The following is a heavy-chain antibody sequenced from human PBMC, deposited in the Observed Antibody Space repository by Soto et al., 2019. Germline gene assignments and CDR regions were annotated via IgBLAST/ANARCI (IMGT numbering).Heavy chain of an antibody. CDR2: IYHAGSV. V-gene: IGHV4-38-2*01. J-gene: IGHJ6*02. CDR1: GYSIASGYY. CDR3: ARTFDYYGMDV. Sequence: SETLSLTCAVSGYSIASGYYWAWIRQSPWQGLEWIGSIYHAGSVYYNPSLNSRVAVSLDTSKNHFSLKLTSVTAADTAVYYCARTFDYYGMDVWGQGTTVTVSS.